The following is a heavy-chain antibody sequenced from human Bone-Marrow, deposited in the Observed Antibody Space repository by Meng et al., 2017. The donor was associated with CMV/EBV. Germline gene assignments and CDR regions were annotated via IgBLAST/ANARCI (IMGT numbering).Heavy chain of an antibody. J-gene: IGHJ6*02. CDR3: AGYCSSTSCRYYYYGMDV. Sequence: SESLSLTCTVPADSTSSASYYWGWIRQPPGKGLEWIGSVYYNGSNYYSPSLKSRVTISVDTSEKQFSLRLSSVTAADTAVYYCAGYCSSTSCRYYYYGMDVWGQGTTATVSS. CDR1: ADSTSSASYY. CDR2: VYYNGSN. V-gene: IGHV4-39*07. D-gene: IGHD2-2*01.